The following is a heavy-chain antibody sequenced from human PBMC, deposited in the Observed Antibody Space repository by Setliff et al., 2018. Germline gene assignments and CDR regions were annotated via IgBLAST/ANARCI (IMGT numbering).Heavy chain of an antibody. Sequence: SETLSLTCAVSGYSIRSGYYWGWIRQPPGKGLEWIGSIYHSGSTYYNPSLKSRVTISVDTSKNQFSLKLSSVTAADPAVYYCARHTAGITIFGVVINPDAFDIWGQGTMVTV. J-gene: IGHJ3*02. CDR1: GYSIRSGYY. V-gene: IGHV4-38-2*01. D-gene: IGHD3-3*01. CDR3: ARHTAGITIFGVVINPDAFDI. CDR2: IYHSGST.